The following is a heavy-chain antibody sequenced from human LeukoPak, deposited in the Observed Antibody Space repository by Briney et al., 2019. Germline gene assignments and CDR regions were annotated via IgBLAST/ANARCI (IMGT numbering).Heavy chain of an antibody. CDR3: ARGQQFNFDY. Sequence: GESLKISCKGSGYSFTNFWIGWVRQMPGKGLEWMGIIYPGDSDTKYSPSFQGWVTISADKSISTAYLQWSSLKASDTAMYYCARGQQFNFDYWGQGTLVTVSS. D-gene: IGHD6-13*01. V-gene: IGHV5-51*01. J-gene: IGHJ4*02. CDR2: IYPGDSDT. CDR1: GYSFTNFW.